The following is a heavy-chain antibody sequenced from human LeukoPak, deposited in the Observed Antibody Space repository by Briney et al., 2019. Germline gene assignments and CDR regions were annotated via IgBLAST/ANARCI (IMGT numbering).Heavy chain of an antibody. CDR2: ISWNSGTI. Sequence: GRSLRLSCAASGFTFDDYAMHWVRQAPGKGLEWVSGISWNSGTIGYADSVKGRFTISRDNAKNSLYLQMNSLRPEDMALYYCAKGISGSYSQDWFDPWGQGTLVTVSS. CDR1: GFTFDDYA. CDR3: AKGISGSYSQDWFDP. D-gene: IGHD1-26*01. V-gene: IGHV3-9*03. J-gene: IGHJ5*02.